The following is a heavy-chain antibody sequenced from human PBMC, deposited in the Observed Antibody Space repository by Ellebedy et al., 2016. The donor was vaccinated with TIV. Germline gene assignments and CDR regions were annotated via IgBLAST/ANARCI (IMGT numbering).Heavy chain of an antibody. CDR1: RFTFSSYS. CDR2: ISGSGGNI. J-gene: IGHJ6*02. Sequence: GESLKISCAASRFTFSSYSMNWVRQAPGKGLEWVSSISGSGGNIYYADSVKGRCTISRDNSNNTLYLQMNSLRAEDTAVYYCAKDQVVGHSSSYYAMDVWGQGTTVTVSS. CDR3: AKDQVVGHSSSYYAMDV. D-gene: IGHD1-26*01. V-gene: IGHV3-23*01.